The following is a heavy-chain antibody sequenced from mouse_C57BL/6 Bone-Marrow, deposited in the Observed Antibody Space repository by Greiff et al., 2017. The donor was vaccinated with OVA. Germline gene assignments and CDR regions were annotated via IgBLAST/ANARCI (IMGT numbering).Heavy chain of an antibody. V-gene: IGHV1-19*01. D-gene: IGHD2-5*01. Sequence: EVQLQQSGPVLVKPGASVKMSCKASGYTFTDYYMNWVKQSHGKSLEWIGVINPYNGGTSYNQKFKGKATLTVDKSSSTAYMELNSLTSEDSAVYYCARHAYSNYLYWYFDVWGTGTTVTVSS. CDR3: ARHAYSNYLYWYFDV. J-gene: IGHJ1*03. CDR2: INPYNGGT. CDR1: GYTFTDYY.